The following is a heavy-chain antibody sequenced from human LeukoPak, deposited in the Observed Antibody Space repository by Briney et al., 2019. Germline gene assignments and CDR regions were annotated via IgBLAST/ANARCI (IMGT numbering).Heavy chain of an antibody. Sequence: ASVKVSCKASGYTFTGYYMHWVRQAPGQGLEWMGWINPNNGGTNYAQKFQGRVTMTRDTSISTAYMELSRLRSDDTAVYYCARGPNKSDGGNSGSAWFDPWGQGTLVTVSS. D-gene: IGHD4-23*01. J-gene: IGHJ5*02. CDR1: GYTFTGYY. CDR3: ARGPNKSDGGNSGSAWFDP. CDR2: INPNNGGT. V-gene: IGHV1-2*02.